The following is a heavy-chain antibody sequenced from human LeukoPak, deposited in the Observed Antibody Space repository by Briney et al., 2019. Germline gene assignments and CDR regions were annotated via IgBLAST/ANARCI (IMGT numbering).Heavy chain of an antibody. Sequence: SETLSLTCTVYGGSFSGYYWSWIRQPPGKGLEWIGEISHSGSTNYNPSLKSRVTISVDTSKNQFSLKLSSVTAADTAVYYCARQRRVRGAKEVYYYYYYYMDVWGKGTTVTISS. CDR1: GGSFSGYY. CDR3: ARQRRVRGAKEVYYYYYYYMDV. CDR2: ISHSGST. J-gene: IGHJ6*03. V-gene: IGHV4-34*01. D-gene: IGHD3-10*01.